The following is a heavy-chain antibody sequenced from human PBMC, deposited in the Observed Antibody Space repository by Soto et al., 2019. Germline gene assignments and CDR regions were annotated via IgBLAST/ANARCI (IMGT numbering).Heavy chain of an antibody. J-gene: IGHJ4*02. CDR1: GFTFDDYA. D-gene: IGHD4-17*01. Sequence: EVQLVESGGGLVQPGRSLRLSCAASGFTFDDYAMHWVRQAPGKGLEWVSGISWNSGSIGYADSVKGRFTISRDNAKNSLYLQMNSLRAEDTALYYCAKGTYGDHLDYWGQGTLVTVSS. CDR2: ISWNSGSI. V-gene: IGHV3-9*01. CDR3: AKGTYGDHLDY.